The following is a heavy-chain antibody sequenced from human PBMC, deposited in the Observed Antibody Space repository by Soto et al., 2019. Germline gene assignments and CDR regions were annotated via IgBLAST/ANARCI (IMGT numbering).Heavy chain of an antibody. CDR3: AKDLIVVIPAAPSWFDP. D-gene: IGHD2-2*01. CDR2: ISYDGSNK. J-gene: IGHJ5*02. CDR1: GFTFRSSG. V-gene: IGHV3-30*18. Sequence: QVQLVESGGGVVQPGRSLRLSCAASGFTFRSSGMHWVRQAPGKGLEWVALISYDGSNKYYTDSVKGRFTISRDNSKNTLYLQMNSLRTEDTAVYYCAKDLIVVIPAAPSWFDPWGQGTLVTVSS.